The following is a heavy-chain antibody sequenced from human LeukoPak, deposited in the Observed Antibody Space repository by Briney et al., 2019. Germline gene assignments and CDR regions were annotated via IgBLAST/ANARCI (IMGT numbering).Heavy chain of an antibody. Sequence: GGSLRLSCAASGFNFDDYAMHWVRQAPGKGLEWVSLISVDGDSTYYADSVKGRFTISRDNSKNSLYLQLNSLRAEDNGLYYCAKEMGRGYFGGVFDIWGQGTMVTDAS. CDR2: ISVDGDST. J-gene: IGHJ3*02. CDR1: GFNFDDYA. V-gene: IGHV3-43*02. CDR3: AKEMGRGYFGGVFDI. D-gene: IGHD3-10*01.